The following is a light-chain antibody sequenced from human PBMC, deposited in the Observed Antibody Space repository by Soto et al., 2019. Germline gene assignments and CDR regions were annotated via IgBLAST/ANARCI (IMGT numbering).Light chain of an antibody. CDR3: SSYTSSSTRNVV. CDR1: SSDVGGYNY. J-gene: IGLJ2*01. Sequence: QSVLTQPASVSGSPGRSITFSCTGTSSDVGGYNYVSWYQHHPGKAPKLMIYEVSNRPSGVSNRFSGSKSGNTASLTISGLQAEDEADYYCSSYTSSSTRNVVFGGGTKVTVL. CDR2: EVS. V-gene: IGLV2-14*01.